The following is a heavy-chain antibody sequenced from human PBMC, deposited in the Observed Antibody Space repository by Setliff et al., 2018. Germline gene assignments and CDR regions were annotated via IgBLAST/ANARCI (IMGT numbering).Heavy chain of an antibody. CDR3: ARDRPDYDFWSCSNAFAI. CDR2: IYYSGST. Sequence: PSETLSLTCTVSGGSISSSSYYWGWIRQPPGKGLEWIGSIYYSGSTYYNPSLKSRVTISVDTSKNQFSLKLSSVTAADTAVYYCARDRPDYDFWSCSNAFAIWGQGTMVTVSS. CDR1: GGSISSSSYY. V-gene: IGHV4-39*07. D-gene: IGHD3-3*01. J-gene: IGHJ3*02.